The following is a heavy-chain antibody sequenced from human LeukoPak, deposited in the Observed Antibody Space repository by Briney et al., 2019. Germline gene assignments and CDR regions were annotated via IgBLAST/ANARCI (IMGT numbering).Heavy chain of an antibody. CDR2: ISTYNSDA. J-gene: IGHJ4*02. Sequence: ASVKASCKASGYTFSSYGISWVRQAPGQGLEWVGWISTYNSDANYAQKFQGRVTMTAETSTTTAYMELRSLRSDDTAVYYCARDRGFGQHTFDFCGQGTLVTVSS. CDR1: GYTFSSYG. CDR3: ARDRGFGQHTFDF. D-gene: IGHD3-10*01. V-gene: IGHV1-18*01.